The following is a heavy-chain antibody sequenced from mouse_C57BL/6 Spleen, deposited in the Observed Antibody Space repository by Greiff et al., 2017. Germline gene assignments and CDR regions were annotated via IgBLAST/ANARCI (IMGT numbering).Heavy chain of an antibody. CDR1: GFTFSDYG. CDR2: ISSGSSTI. CDR3: ATYGDYVYYYAMDY. D-gene: IGHD2-13*01. J-gene: IGHJ4*01. V-gene: IGHV5-17*01. Sequence: EVQGVESGGGLVKPGGSLKLSCAASGFTFSDYGMHWVRQAPEKGLEWVAYISSGSSTIYYADTVKGRFPISRDNAKNTLFLQMTSLRSDDTDMYYCATYGDYVYYYAMDYWGQGTSVTVSS.